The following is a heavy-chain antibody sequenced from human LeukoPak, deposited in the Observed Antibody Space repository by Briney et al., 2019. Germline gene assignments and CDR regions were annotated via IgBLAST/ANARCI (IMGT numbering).Heavy chain of an antibody. V-gene: IGHV4-34*01. CDR2: INHSGST. Sequence: SETLSLTCAVYGGSFSGYYWSWIRQLPGKGLEWIGEINHSGSTNYNPSLKSRVTISVDTSKNQFSLKLGSVTAADTAVYYCARRLRLAAAGTFDYRGQGTLVTVSS. D-gene: IGHD6-13*01. J-gene: IGHJ4*02. CDR1: GGSFSGYY. CDR3: ARRLRLAAAGTFDY.